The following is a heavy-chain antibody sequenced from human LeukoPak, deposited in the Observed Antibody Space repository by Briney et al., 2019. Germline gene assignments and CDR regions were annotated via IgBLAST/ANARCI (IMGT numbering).Heavy chain of an antibody. CDR2: IYYSGST. Sequence: SETLSLTCTVSGGSISSYYWSWIRQPPGKGPEWIGYIYYSGSTNYNPSLKSRVTISVDTSKNQFSLKLSSVTAADTAVYYCARPSDDYGDWSDAFDIWGQGTMVTVSS. V-gene: IGHV4-59*12. CDR3: ARPSDDYGDWSDAFDI. J-gene: IGHJ3*02. D-gene: IGHD4-17*01. CDR1: GGSISSYY.